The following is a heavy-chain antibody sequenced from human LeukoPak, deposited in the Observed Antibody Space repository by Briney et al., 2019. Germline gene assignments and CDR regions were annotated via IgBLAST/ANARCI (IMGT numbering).Heavy chain of an antibody. CDR2: INAGNGNT. D-gene: IGHD4-17*01. V-gene: IGHV1-3*01. CDR3: ARDRWAVTTGFDY. J-gene: IGHJ4*02. CDR1: GYTFTSYA. Sequence: ASVKVSFKASGYTFTSYAMHWVRQAPGQRLEWMGWINAGNGNTKYSQKFQGRVTITRDTSASTAYMELSSLRSEDTAVYYCARDRWAVTTGFDYWGQGTPVTVSS.